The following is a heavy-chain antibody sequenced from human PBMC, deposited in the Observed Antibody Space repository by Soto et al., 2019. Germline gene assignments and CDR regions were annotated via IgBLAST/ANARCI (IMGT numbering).Heavy chain of an antibody. CDR2: IYTSGST. V-gene: IGHV4-4*07. J-gene: IGHJ3*02. CDR1: GGSISSYY. Sequence: XATLSLTCTVSGGSISSYYWSWIRQPAGKGLEWIGRIYTSGSTNYNPSLKSRVTMSVDTSKNQFSLKLSSVTAADTAVYYCARTIAAAGTRAFDIWGQGTMVTVSS. D-gene: IGHD6-13*01. CDR3: ARTIAAAGTRAFDI.